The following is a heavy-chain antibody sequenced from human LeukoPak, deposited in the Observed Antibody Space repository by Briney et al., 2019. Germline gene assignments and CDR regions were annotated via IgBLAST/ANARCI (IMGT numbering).Heavy chain of an antibody. Sequence: GASVKVSCKASGYTFTSYGISWVRQAPGQGLEWMGWISAYNGNTNYAQKLQGRVTMTTDTSTSTAYMELRSLRSDDTAVYYCARVYDILTGWSYPYSDFDYWGQGTLVTVSS. J-gene: IGHJ4*02. CDR3: ARVYDILTGWSYPYSDFDY. D-gene: IGHD3-9*01. CDR2: ISAYNGNT. CDR1: GYTFTSYG. V-gene: IGHV1-18*01.